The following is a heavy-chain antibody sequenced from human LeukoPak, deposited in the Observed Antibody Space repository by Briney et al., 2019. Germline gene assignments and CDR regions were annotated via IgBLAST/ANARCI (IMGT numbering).Heavy chain of an antibody. V-gene: IGHV4-38-2*01. Sequence: SETLSLTCAVSGYSISSGYYWGWIRQPPGKGLEWIGSIYHRGSTYYNPSLKSRVTISVDTSKNQFSLKLSSVTAADTAVYYCAGYCSSTSCYTPYYYYYMDVWGKGTTVTVSS. D-gene: IGHD2-2*02. CDR3: AGYCSSTSCYTPYYYYYMDV. CDR2: IYHRGST. J-gene: IGHJ6*03. CDR1: GYSISSGYY.